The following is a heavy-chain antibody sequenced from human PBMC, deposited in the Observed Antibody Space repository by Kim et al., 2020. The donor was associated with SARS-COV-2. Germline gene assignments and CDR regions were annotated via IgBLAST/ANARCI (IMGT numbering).Heavy chain of an antibody. V-gene: IGHV3-23*01. J-gene: IGHJ4*02. CDR3: AKDYGLLLLWFRENYFYY. Sequence: GGSLRLSCAASGFTFSSYAMSWVRQAPGKGLEWVSAISGSGGSTYYADSVKGRFTISRDNSKNTLYLQMNSLRAEDTAAYYCAKDYGLLLLWFRENYFYYWGQGTLVTVSS. CDR1: GFTFSSYA. CDR2: ISGSGGST. D-gene: IGHD3-10*01.